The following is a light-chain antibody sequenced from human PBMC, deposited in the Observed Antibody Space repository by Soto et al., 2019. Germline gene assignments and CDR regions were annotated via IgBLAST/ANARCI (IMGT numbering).Light chain of an antibody. V-gene: IGKV3-15*01. J-gene: IGKJ4*01. CDR2: GAS. CDR1: QSVSSN. CDR3: QQYNNWPPLT. Sequence: EIEMTQSPATLSVSPGERATLSCRASQSVSSNLAWYQQKPGQAPRLLIYGASTRATGIPARFSGSGPGTEFTLTISSLQSEDFAVYYCQQYNNWPPLTFGGGTKVDIK.